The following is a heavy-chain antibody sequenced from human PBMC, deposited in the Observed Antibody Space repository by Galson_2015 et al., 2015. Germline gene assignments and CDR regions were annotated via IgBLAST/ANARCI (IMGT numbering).Heavy chain of an antibody. D-gene: IGHD1-1*01. J-gene: IGHJ4*02. Sequence: SLRLSCAASGFTFSSYWMSWARQAPGKGLEWVANIKQDGSEKYYVDSVKGRFTISRDNAKNSLYLQMNSLRAEDTAVYYCARDFATWERTAFDYWGQGTLVTVSS. CDR1: GFTFSSYW. CDR3: ARDFATWERTAFDY. V-gene: IGHV3-7*03. CDR2: IKQDGSEK.